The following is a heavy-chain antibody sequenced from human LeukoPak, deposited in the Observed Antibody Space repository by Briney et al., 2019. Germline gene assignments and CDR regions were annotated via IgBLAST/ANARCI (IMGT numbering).Heavy chain of an antibody. Sequence: HPGGSPRFSCAAPGLTSSSYSMTWARKAPGKGLEWVSYISSSSSTIYYADSVKGRFTISRDNAKNSLYLQMNSLRAEDTAVYYCARDWQNDYGDYGLDYWGQGTLVTVSS. CDR3: ARDWQNDYGDYGLDY. J-gene: IGHJ4*02. D-gene: IGHD4-17*01. V-gene: IGHV3-48*04. CDR2: ISSSSSTI. CDR1: GLTSSSYS.